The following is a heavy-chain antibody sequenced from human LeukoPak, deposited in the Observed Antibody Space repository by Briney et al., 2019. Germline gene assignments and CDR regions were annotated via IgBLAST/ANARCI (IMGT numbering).Heavy chain of an antibody. CDR3: ARAGRDFWSGFRVDC. V-gene: IGHV4-31*03. CDR1: GGSISSGGYY. CDR2: IYYSGST. J-gene: IGHJ4*02. D-gene: IGHD3-3*01. Sequence: PSETLSLTCTVSGGSISSGGYYWSWIRQHPGKGLEWIGYIYYSGSTYYNPSLKSRVTISVDTSKNQFSLKLSSVTAADTTVYYCARAGRDFWSGFRVDCWGQGTLVTVSS.